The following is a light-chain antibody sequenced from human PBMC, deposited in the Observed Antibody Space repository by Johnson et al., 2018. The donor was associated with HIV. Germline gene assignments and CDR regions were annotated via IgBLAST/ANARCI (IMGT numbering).Light chain of an antibody. J-gene: IGLJ1*01. Sequence: QSVLTQPPSVSAAPGQKVTISCSGSSSNIGNNYVSWYQQLPGTAPKLLIYDNNKRPSGIPDRFSGSKSGTSATLDIAGLQTGDEADYYCGAWDASLSAGLLYVFGPGTKVTVL. V-gene: IGLV1-51*01. CDR3: GAWDASLSAGLLYV. CDR1: SSNIGNNY. CDR2: DNN.